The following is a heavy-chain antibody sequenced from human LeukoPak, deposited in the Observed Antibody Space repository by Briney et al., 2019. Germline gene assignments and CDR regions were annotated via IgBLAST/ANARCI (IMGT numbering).Heavy chain of an antibody. V-gene: IGHV3-53*01. CDR2: IYSGGST. CDR1: GFTFSAYG. Sequence: GGSLRLSCAASGFTFSAYGMHWVRQAPGKGLEWVSVIYSGGSTYYADSVKGRFTISRDNSKNTLYLQMNSLRAEDTAVYYCAGPAAADYWGQGTLVTVSS. D-gene: IGHD6-13*01. J-gene: IGHJ4*02. CDR3: AGPAAADY.